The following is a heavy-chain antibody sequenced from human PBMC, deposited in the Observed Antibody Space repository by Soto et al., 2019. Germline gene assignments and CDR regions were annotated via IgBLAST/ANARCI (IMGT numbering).Heavy chain of an antibody. CDR3: ARDNGLYSYGYGYYGMDV. Sequence: PGGSLRLSCAASGFTFSSYWMSWVRQAPGKGLEWVANIKQDGSEKYYVDFVKGRFTISRDNAKNSLYLQMNSLRAEDTAVYYCARDNGLYSYGYGYYGMDVWGQGTTVTVSS. D-gene: IGHD5-18*01. J-gene: IGHJ6*02. CDR2: IKQDGSEK. V-gene: IGHV3-7*01. CDR1: GFTFSSYW.